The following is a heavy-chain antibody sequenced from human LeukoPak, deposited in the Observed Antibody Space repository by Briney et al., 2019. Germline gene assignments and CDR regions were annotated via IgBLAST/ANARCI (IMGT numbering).Heavy chain of an antibody. D-gene: IGHD6-13*01. CDR3: TRDIAAAGFDN. CDR1: GFTFRSYW. V-gene: IGHV3-7*01. CDR2: IKQDGSEK. Sequence: GGSLRLSCAASGFTFRSYWMRWVRQAPGKGLEWVANIKQDGSEKNYVDSVKGRFTISRDNAKNSLYLQMNSLRVEDTAVYYCTRDIAAAGFDNWGQGTLVTVSS. J-gene: IGHJ4*02.